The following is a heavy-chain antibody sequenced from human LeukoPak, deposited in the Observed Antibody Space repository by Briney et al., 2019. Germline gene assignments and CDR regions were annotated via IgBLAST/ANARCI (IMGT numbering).Heavy chain of an antibody. CDR3: ARALNLGYCSSTSCYTSPNWFDP. V-gene: IGHV1-2*06. Sequence: ASVKVSCKASGYTFTNYAMHWVRQAPGQGLEWMGRINPNSGGTNYAQKFQGRVTMTRDTSISTAYMELSRLRSDDTAVYYCARALNLGYCSSTSCYTSPNWFDPWGQGTLVTVSS. CDR1: GYTFTNYA. CDR2: INPNSGGT. J-gene: IGHJ5*02. D-gene: IGHD2-2*02.